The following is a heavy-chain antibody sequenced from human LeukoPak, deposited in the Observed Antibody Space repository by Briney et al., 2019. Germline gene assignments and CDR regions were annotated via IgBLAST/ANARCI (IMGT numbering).Heavy chain of an antibody. D-gene: IGHD3-22*01. CDR3: AAGAHYYDSSGYAY. J-gene: IGHJ4*02. CDR2: ISSSGSTL. V-gene: IGHV3-48*03. Sequence: GGSLRLSCAASGFTFSSYEMNWVRQAPGKGLEWVSYISSSGSTLYYADSVKGRFTISRDNAKNSLYLQMNSLRAEDTAVYYCAAGAHYYDSSGYAYWGQGTLVTVSS. CDR1: GFTFSSYE.